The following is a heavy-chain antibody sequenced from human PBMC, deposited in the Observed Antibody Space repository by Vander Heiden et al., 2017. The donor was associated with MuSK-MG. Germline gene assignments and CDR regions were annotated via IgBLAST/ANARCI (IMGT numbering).Heavy chain of an antibody. D-gene: IGHD2-15*01. CDR1: GFTVSSNY. CDR2: IYSGGST. Sequence: EVQLVASGGGLVQPGGSLRLSCAASGFTVSSNYRGWVRQAPGKGLEWVSVIYSGGSTYYADSVKGRFTISRDNSKNTLYRQMNSLRAEDTAVYYCARDRSHCSGGSCYHWYFDLWGRGTLVTVSS. CDR3: ARDRSHCSGGSCYHWYFDL. V-gene: IGHV3-66*01. J-gene: IGHJ2*01.